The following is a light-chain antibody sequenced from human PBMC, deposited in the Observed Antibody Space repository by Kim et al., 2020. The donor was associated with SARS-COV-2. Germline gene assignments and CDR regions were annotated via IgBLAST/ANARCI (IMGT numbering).Light chain of an antibody. J-gene: IGKJ2*01. Sequence: SAARGDRVTVTCGASDGVGSTLAWYQQSPGTAPKVLIYKASTLDGGVPSRISGSGSGTEFTLTISSLQPDDFATYYCQQYNSYPYTFGQGTKLEIK. V-gene: IGKV1-5*03. CDR3: QQYNSYPYT. CDR2: KAS. CDR1: DGVGST.